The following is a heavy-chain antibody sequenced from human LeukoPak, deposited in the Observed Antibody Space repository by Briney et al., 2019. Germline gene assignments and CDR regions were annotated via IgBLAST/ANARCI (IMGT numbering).Heavy chain of an antibody. Sequence: ASVKVSCKASGDTFSRYAISWVRQAPGQGLEWMGGIIPVLSTANYAQKFQDRVTITADESTSTTYTELSSLKSEDTAVYYCATTGGDIYYYYMDVWGKGTTVTISS. CDR2: IIPVLSTA. J-gene: IGHJ6*03. V-gene: IGHV1-69*13. CDR1: GDTFSRYA. CDR3: ATTGGDIYYYYMDV. D-gene: IGHD3-16*01.